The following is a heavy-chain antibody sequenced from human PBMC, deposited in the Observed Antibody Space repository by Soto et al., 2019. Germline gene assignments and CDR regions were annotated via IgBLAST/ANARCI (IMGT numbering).Heavy chain of an antibody. D-gene: IGHD6-13*01. CDR1: GYTLTELS. CDR2: FDPEDGET. Sequence: GASVKVSCKVSGYTLTELSMHWVRQAPGKGLEWMGGFDPEDGETIYAQKFQGRVTMTEDTSTDTAYMELSSLRSEDTAVYYCATLRIAAAGKTFDYWGQGTLVTVSS. J-gene: IGHJ4*02. V-gene: IGHV1-24*01. CDR3: ATLRIAAAGKTFDY.